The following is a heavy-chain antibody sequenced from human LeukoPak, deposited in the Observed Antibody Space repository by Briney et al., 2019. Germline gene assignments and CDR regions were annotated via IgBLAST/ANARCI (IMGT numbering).Heavy chain of an antibody. CDR2: ISSSSSYI. D-gene: IGHD3-9*01. V-gene: IGHV3-21*01. CDR3: ARGPIDWFPYYYGMDV. Sequence: PGGSLRLSCAASGFTFSSYSMNWVRQAPGKGLEWVSSISSSSSYIYYADSVKGRFTISRDNAKNSLYLQMNSLRAEDTAVYYCARGPIDWFPYYYGMDVWGQGTTVTVSS. CDR1: GFTFSSYS. J-gene: IGHJ6*02.